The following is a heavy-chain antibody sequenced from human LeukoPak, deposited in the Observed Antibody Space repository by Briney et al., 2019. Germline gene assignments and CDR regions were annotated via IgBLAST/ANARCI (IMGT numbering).Heavy chain of an antibody. J-gene: IGHJ6*03. Sequence: ASVTVSFTDSGGTFNSYAISWVRQAPGQGSEGMGGIIPIFGTANYAQKFQGRVTITTDESTSTAYMELSSLRSEDTAVYYCARGPSYCSSTSCYYYYYYMDVWGKGTTVTVSS. CDR1: GGTFNSYA. CDR3: ARGPSYCSSTSCYYYYYYMDV. V-gene: IGHV1-69*05. CDR2: IIPIFGTA. D-gene: IGHD2-2*01.